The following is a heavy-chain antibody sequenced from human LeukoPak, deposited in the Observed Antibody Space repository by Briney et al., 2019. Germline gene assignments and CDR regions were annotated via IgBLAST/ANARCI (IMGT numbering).Heavy chain of an antibody. D-gene: IGHD3-10*01. J-gene: IGHJ5*02. CDR1: GGSFSGYY. CDR3: ARDRRGLATFDP. CDR2: INHSGST. Sequence: SETLSLTCAVYGGSFSGYYWSWIRQPPGKGLEWTGEINHSGSTNYNPSLKSRVTISVDTSKNQFSLKLSSVTAADTAVYYCARDRRGLATFDPWGQGTLVTVSS. V-gene: IGHV4-34*01.